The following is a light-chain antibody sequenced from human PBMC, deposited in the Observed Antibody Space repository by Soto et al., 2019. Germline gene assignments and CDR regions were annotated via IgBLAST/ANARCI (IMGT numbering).Light chain of an antibody. CDR2: EVT. CDR1: SSDVGSHNH. CDR3: NSLSAAGSSYV. V-gene: IGLV2-14*01. J-gene: IGLJ1*01. Sequence: QAVVTQPASVSGSPGQSIAISCTGTSSDVGSHNHVSWYQQYPGKAPKLIIYEVTNRPSGVSARFSGSKFGSTASLTISGLQAEDEGEYYCNSLSAAGSSYVFGPGTKLTVL.